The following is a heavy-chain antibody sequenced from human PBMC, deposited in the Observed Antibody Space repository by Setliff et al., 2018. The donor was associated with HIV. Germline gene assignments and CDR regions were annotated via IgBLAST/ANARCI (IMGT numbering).Heavy chain of an antibody. V-gene: IGHV1-69*10. D-gene: IGHD1-26*01. Sequence: SVKVSCKTSGGTFTSYVISWVRQAPGQGLEWMGGIIPILGIASYSQKFQGRVTITADKSTSTAYMELSSLRSEDTAVYYCARPQWELGVDYYGMDVWGQGTTVTVSS. CDR1: GGTFTSYV. J-gene: IGHJ6*02. CDR2: IIPILGIA. CDR3: ARPQWELGVDYYGMDV.